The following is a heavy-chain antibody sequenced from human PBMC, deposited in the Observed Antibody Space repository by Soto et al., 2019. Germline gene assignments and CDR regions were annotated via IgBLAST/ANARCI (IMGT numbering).Heavy chain of an antibody. V-gene: IGHV3-66*01. CDR2: IYSGGST. D-gene: IGHD3-9*01. J-gene: IGHJ1*01. CDR1: GFTVSSNY. CDR3: ASGHPGAYYDIWTVPIDDW. Sequence: GGSLRLSCAASGFTVSSNYMSWVRQAPGKGLEWVSVIYSGGSTYYADSVKGRFTISRDNSKNTLYLQMNSLRAEDTAVYYCASGHPGAYYDIWTVPIDDWGGKDPLATVPS.